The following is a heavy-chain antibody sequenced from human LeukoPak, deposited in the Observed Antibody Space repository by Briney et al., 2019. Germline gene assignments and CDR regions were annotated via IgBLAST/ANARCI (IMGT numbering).Heavy chain of an antibody. CDR3: ARDLAYGGDY. J-gene: IGHJ4*02. D-gene: IGHD4-17*01. Sequence: GGSLRLSCAASGFTFRSDWMHWVRQPPGKGPEWISRISGDGSTTTYADSVKGRFTISRDNAKNTLYLQMSSLRAEDAAVYYCARDLAYGGDYWGQGTLVTVSS. CDR2: ISGDGSTT. CDR1: GFTFRSDW. V-gene: IGHV3-74*01.